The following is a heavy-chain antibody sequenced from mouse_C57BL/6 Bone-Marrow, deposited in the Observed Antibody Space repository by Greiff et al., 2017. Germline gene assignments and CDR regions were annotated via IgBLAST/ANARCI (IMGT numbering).Heavy chain of an antibody. D-gene: IGHD1-1*01. Sequence: VQLKESGAELVRPGSSVKMSCKTSGYTFTSYGINWVKQRPGQGLEWIGYIYIGNGYTEYNEKFKGKATLTSDTSSSTAYMQLSSLTSEDSSIYFCARGDYYGSGSWFAYWGQGTLVTVSA. CDR2: IYIGNGYT. V-gene: IGHV1-58*01. CDR3: ARGDYYGSGSWFAY. CDR1: GYTFTSYG. J-gene: IGHJ3*01.